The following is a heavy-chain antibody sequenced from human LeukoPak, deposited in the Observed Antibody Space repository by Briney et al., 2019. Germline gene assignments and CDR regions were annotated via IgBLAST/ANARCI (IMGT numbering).Heavy chain of an antibody. CDR3: ARDGYCSSTSCYLGNWYFDL. Sequence: PGGSLRLSCAASGFTFSSYSMNWVRQAPGKGLEWVSSISSSSSYIYYADSVKGRFTISRDNAKNSLYLQMNSLRAEDTAVYYCARDGYCSSTSCYLGNWYFDLWGRGTLVTVSS. CDR1: GFTFSSYS. V-gene: IGHV3-21*01. CDR2: ISSSSSYI. J-gene: IGHJ2*01. D-gene: IGHD2-2*01.